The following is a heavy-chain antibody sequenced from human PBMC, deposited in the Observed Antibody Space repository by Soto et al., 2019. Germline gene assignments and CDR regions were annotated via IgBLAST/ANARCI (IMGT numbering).Heavy chain of an antibody. J-gene: IGHJ4*02. CDR1: GYTFTSYG. CDR2: ISASSGST. V-gene: IGHV1-18*01. D-gene: IGHD2-15*01. CDR3: ARDQDRYYFDF. Sequence: ASVKVSCKASGYTFTSYGISWVRQAPGQGLEWMGIISASSGSTNYAQKLQGRVTMTRDTSTSTVYMELSSLRSEDTAVYYCARDQDRYYFDFWGQGTLVTVSS.